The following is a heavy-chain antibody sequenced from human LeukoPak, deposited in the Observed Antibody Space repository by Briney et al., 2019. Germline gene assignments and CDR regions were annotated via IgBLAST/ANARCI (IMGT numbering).Heavy chain of an antibody. V-gene: IGHV4-30-4*01. CDR2: IYYSGST. Sequence: PSETLSLTCTVSGGSISSGDYSWSWIRQPPGKGLEWIGYIYYSGSTYYNPSLKSRVTISVDTSKNQFSLKLSSVTAADTAVYYCARGKSYYDILTGYYSTPFDYWGQGTLVTVSS. CDR3: ARGKSYYDILTGYYSTPFDY. J-gene: IGHJ4*02. CDR1: GGSISSGDYS. D-gene: IGHD3-9*01.